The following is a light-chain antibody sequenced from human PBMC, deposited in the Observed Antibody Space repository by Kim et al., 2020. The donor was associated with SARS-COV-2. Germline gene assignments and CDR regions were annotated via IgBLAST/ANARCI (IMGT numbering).Light chain of an antibody. Sequence: VTISFTRSSGTSATNFVKWYQQCPRSAPTTLLYEDNQRPSGVPDRFSGSIAGSSNSASLTISGLKTEDEAEYYCQSYDASDHAVVFGGGTQLTVL. J-gene: IGLJ2*01. V-gene: IGLV6-57*03. CDR1: SGTSATNF. CDR3: QSYDASDHAVV. CDR2: EDN.